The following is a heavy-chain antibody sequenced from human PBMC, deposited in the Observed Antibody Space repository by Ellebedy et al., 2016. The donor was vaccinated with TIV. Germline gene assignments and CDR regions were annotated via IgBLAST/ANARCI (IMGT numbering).Heavy chain of an antibody. V-gene: IGHV3-23*01. CDR1: GFTFSSYA. J-gene: IGHJ6*03. CDR2: ISGGGGST. CDR3: AKFRWGPLYYMDV. D-gene: IGHD4-23*01. Sequence: GGSLRLXCAASGFTFSSYAVSWVRQAPGKGLEWVSVISGGGGSTYYADSVKGRFTVSRDSSKNTLYLQMNSLRAEDTAVYYCAKFRWGPLYYMDVWGKGTTVTVSS.